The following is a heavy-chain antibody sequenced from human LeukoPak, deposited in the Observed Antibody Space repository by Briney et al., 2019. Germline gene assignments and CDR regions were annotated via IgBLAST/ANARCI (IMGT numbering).Heavy chain of an antibody. Sequence: PSETLSLTCSVSGGSISIYYWSWIRQPPGKGLEWIGYIYYSGSPNYNPSLKSRVTISVDTSNNQFSLKLNSVTAADTAVYYCAGWIRQAFDIWGQGTMVTVSS. D-gene: IGHD5-12*01. V-gene: IGHV4-59*01. CDR3: AGWIRQAFDI. CDR2: IYYSGSP. J-gene: IGHJ3*02. CDR1: GGSISIYY.